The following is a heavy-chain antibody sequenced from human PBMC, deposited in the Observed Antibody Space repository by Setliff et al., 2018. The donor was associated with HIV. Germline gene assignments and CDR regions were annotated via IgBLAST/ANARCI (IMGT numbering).Heavy chain of an antibody. V-gene: IGHV1-69*10. J-gene: IGHJ6*03. CDR1: GGTFSNYA. Sequence: GASVKVSCKASGGTFSNYALSWVRQAPGQGLEWMGGIIPILGIANNAQKFQGRVTITADKSTSTAYMELNNVKFEDTAVYYCARARTDHYDRGRRSHYYIDVWARGATVTVSS. D-gene: IGHD3-22*01. CDR3: ARARTDHYDRGRRSHYYIDV. CDR2: IIPILGIA.